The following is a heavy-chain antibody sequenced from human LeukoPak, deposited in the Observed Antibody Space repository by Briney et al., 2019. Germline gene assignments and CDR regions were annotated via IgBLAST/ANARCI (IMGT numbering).Heavy chain of an antibody. V-gene: IGHV4-59*01. J-gene: IGHJ4*02. Sequence: SETLSLTCTVSGGSISSYYWSWIRQPPGKGLEWIGYIYYSGSTNYNPSLKSRVTISVDTSKNQFSLKLSSVTAADTAVYYCARGYYDSSQWLRDYWGQGTLVTVSS. CDR2: IYYSGST. CDR1: GGSISSYY. CDR3: ARGYYDSSQWLRDY. D-gene: IGHD3-22*01.